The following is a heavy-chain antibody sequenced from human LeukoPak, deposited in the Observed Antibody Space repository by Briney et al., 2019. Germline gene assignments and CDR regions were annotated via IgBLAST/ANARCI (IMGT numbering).Heavy chain of an antibody. Sequence: GASVKVSCKASGYTFTSYAMHWVRQAPGQRLEWMGWINAGNGNTKYSQEFQGRVTITRDTSASTAYMELSSLRSEDTAVYYCASYLRYFDWLENDDYWGQGTLVTVSS. CDR2: INAGNGNT. CDR3: ASYLRYFDWLENDDY. V-gene: IGHV1-3*03. J-gene: IGHJ4*02. D-gene: IGHD3-9*01. CDR1: GYTFTSYA.